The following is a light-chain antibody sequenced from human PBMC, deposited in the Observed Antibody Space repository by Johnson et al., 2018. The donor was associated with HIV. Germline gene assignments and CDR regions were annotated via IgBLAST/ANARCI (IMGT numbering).Light chain of an antibody. CDR1: SSTIGNNY. V-gene: IGLV1-51*02. Sequence: QSVLTQPPSVSAAPGQKVTISCSGSSSTIGNNYVSWYQLLPGTAPKLLIYKNDKRPSGIPDRFSGSKSGPSATLGITGLQTGDEADYYCGSWDSSLSALYVFGTGTKVAVL. CDR3: GSWDSSLSALYV. CDR2: KND. J-gene: IGLJ1*01.